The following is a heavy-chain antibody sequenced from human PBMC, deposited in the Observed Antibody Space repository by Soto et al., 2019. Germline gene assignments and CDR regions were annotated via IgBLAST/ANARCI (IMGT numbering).Heavy chain of an antibody. Sequence: PGGSLRLSCAASGFTFSSYAMSWVRQAPGKGLEWVSAISGSGGSTYYADSVKGRFTISRDNSKKTLYLQMNSLRAEDTAVYYCARESEDLTSNFDCWGHRTLVTVSS. CDR2: ISGSGGST. CDR1: GFTFSSYA. V-gene: IGHV3-23*01. CDR3: ARESEDLTSNFDC. J-gene: IGHJ4*01.